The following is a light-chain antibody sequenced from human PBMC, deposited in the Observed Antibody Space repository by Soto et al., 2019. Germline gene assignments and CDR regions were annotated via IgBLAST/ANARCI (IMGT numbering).Light chain of an antibody. J-gene: IGKJ2*01. Sequence: DIQMTQSPSSLSASVGDRVTITCRASQSISSYLNWYQQKPGKAPKLLIYAASSLQSGVPSRFSGSGSGTDFTLTISSLQPEDSATYYCQQANSFPFTFGQGTRLEI. CDR3: QQANSFPFT. CDR2: AAS. CDR1: QSISSY. V-gene: IGKV1-39*01.